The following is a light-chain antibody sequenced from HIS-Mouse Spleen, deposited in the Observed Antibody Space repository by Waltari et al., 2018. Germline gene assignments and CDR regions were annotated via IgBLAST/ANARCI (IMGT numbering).Light chain of an antibody. CDR1: SSYVCGYNY. CDR3: SSYAGSNNFVV. CDR2: EVS. Sequence: QSALTQPPSASGSPGQSVPISCTGTSSYVCGYNYVPWYQQHPGKAPKLMIYEVSQRPSGVPDRFSGSKSGNTTSLTVSGLQAEDEADYYCSSYAGSNNFVVFGGGTKLTVL. V-gene: IGLV2-8*01. J-gene: IGLJ2*01.